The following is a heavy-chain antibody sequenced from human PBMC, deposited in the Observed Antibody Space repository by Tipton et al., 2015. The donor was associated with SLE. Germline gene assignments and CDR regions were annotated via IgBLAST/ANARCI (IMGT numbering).Heavy chain of an antibody. V-gene: IGHV4-4*07. J-gene: IGHJ4*02. CDR3: ARFHVKSYYEFDC. D-gene: IGHD3-10*01. Sequence: TLSLTCTVSGGSIIGYYWSWIRQPAGKGPEWIGRIYTGGRTIHNPSLKRRVTMSIDTSKNQFSLRLSSVTAADTAVYYCARFHVKSYYEFDCWGQGTLVTVSS. CDR2: IYTGGRT. CDR1: GGSIIGYY.